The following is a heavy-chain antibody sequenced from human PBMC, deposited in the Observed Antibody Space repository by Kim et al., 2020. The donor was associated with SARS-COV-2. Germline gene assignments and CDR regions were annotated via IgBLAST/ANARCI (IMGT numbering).Heavy chain of an antibody. CDR2: ISSSSNI. D-gene: IGHD3-22*01. Sequence: GGSLRLSCAASGFTFSSYSMNWVRQAPGKGLEWVSSISSSSNIYYADSVEGRFTISSDNAKNSLLLQMNSLRAEDTAVYYCASVQYYYDSSGIKWGGWGQGTLVTVSS. V-gene: IGHV3-21*01. J-gene: IGHJ4*02. CDR1: GFTFSSYS. CDR3: ASVQYYYDSSGIKWGG.